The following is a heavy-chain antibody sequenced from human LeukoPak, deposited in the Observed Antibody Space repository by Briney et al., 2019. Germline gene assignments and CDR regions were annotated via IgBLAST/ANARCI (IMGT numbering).Heavy chain of an antibody. J-gene: IGHJ5*02. CDR3: ARGATYTSA. V-gene: IGHV3-7*05. CDR1: GFTFSDYW. D-gene: IGHD2-2*01. Sequence: PGGSLRLSCASSGFTFSDYWMTWVRQAPGKRLEWVANIRQDGGEIYYVDSVEGRFTISRDNAKNSLYLQMNSLRAEDTGVYYCARGATYTSAWGQGTLVTVSS. CDR2: IRQDGGEI.